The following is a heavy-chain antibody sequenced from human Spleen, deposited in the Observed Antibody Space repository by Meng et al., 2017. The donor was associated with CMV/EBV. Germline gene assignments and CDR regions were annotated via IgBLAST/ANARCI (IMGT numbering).Heavy chain of an antibody. V-gene: IGHV3-30*02. CDR3: ARDGLDHKSIVVIMDV. CDR2: IRYDGSIK. D-gene: IGHD2-15*01. J-gene: IGHJ6*02. CDR1: GFTFKNYD. Sequence: GGSLRLSCATSGFTFKNYDMNWVRQAPGKGLEWLAFIRYDGSIKYNVDSAKGRFTISRDNSENTLYLQMNSLRIEDTALYYCARDGLDHKSIVVIMDVWGQGTTVTVSS.